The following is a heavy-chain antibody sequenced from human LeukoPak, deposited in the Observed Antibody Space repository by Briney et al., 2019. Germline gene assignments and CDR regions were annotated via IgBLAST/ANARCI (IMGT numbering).Heavy chain of an antibody. V-gene: IGHV3-15*05. CDR3: TTGGSVIVAGTRAFDI. CDR1: GFTFSSYW. Sequence: GGSLRLSCAASGFTFSSYWMNWVRQAPGKGLEWVGRIKSEIDGGATDYAAPVQGRFTVSRDDSQATLYLQMNSLKTEDTAVYYCTTGGSVIVAGTRAFDIWGLGTVVTVSS. J-gene: IGHJ3*02. CDR2: IKSEIDGGAT. D-gene: IGHD5-12*01.